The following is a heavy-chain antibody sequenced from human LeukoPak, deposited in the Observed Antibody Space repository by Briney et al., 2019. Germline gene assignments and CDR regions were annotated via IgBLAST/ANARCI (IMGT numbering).Heavy chain of an antibody. D-gene: IGHD6-19*01. V-gene: IGHV1-18*01. CDR1: GYTFTSYG. Sequence: VASVKVSCKASGYTFTSYGISWVRQAPGQGLEWMGWISAYNGNTNYAQKLQGRVTMTTDTSTSTAYMELRSLRSDDTAVYYCARDNSGWYLGAFDIWGQGTMVTVSS. CDR3: ARDNSGWYLGAFDI. CDR2: ISAYNGNT. J-gene: IGHJ3*02.